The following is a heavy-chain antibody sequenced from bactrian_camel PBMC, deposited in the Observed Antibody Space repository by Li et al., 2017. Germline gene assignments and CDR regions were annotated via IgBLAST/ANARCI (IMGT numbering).Heavy chain of an antibody. J-gene: IGHJ4*01. CDR1: GYNYSDYC. V-gene: IGHV3S53*01. CDR3: AAEGGIIAAAGYDY. Sequence: HVQLVESGGGSVQSGGSLRLSCTTSGYNYSDYCMGWIRQAPGKEREEVAIIDSDRSTKYKDSVTGRFTLSRDNAKNTLYLHMNSLKPEDTAVYYCAAEGGIIAAAGYDYWGQGTQVTVS. D-gene: IGHD1*01. CDR2: IDSDRST.